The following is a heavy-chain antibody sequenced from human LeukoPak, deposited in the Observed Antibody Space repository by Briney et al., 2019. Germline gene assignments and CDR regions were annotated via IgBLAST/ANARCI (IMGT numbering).Heavy chain of an antibody. Sequence: SETLSLTCTVSGGSINSDNYYWSWVRQHPGKGLEWIGYIRYSGSSYSNPSLKSRVTISADTSKNQFSLKLSSVTAADTAVYYRASRRSMIQLTDYWGQGTPVTVSS. CDR2: IRYSGSS. D-gene: IGHD5-18*01. CDR3: ASRRSMIQLTDY. CDR1: GGSINSDNYY. J-gene: IGHJ4*02. V-gene: IGHV4-31*03.